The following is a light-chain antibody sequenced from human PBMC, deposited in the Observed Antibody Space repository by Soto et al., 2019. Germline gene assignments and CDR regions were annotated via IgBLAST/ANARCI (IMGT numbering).Light chain of an antibody. CDR3: QQYGSSGT. CDR1: QSVTSSY. J-gene: IGKJ1*01. V-gene: IGKV3-20*01. Sequence: ELVLTQSPGTLSLSPGERATLSCRASQSVTSSYLAWYQLKPGQAPRLLIYGASSRATGIPDRFSGSGSGKDFPLTISRLEPEDSAVYYCQQYGSSGTFGQGTKVDIK. CDR2: GAS.